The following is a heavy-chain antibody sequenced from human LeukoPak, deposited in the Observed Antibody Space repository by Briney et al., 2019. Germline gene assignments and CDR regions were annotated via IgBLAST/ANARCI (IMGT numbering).Heavy chain of an antibody. D-gene: IGHD5-18*01. V-gene: IGHV1-69*13. CDR1: GGTLSSYA. CDR3: ALRRAMSLLIDY. J-gene: IGHJ4*02. Sequence: SVKVSCKASGGTLSSYAISWVRQAPGQGLEWMGGIIPIFGTANYAQKFQGRVTITADESTSTAYMELSSLRSEDTAVYYCALRRAMSLLIDYWGQGTLVTVSS. CDR2: IIPIFGTA.